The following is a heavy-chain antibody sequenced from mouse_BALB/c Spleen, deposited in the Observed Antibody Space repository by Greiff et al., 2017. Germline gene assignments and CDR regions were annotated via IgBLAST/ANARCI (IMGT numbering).Heavy chain of an antibody. D-gene: IGHD1-1*01. V-gene: IGHV2-9*02. J-gene: IGHJ4*01. Sequence: VMLVESGPGLVAPSQSLSITCTVSGFSLTSYGVHWVRQPPGKGLEWLGVIWAGGSTNYNSALMSRLSISKDNSKSQVFLKMNSLQTDDTAMYYCAREFYYFYAMDYWGQGTSVTVSS. CDR1: GFSLTSYG. CDR2: IWAGGST. CDR3: AREFYYFYAMDY.